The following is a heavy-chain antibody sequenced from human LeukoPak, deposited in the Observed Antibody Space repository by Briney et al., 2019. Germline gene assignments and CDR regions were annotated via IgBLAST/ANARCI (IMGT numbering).Heavy chain of an antibody. CDR2: INRSGST. V-gene: IGHV4-34*01. CDR3: ARRAPGRNYFDY. CDR1: GGSFSGYY. Sequence: SETLSLTCAVYGGSFSGYYWSWIRQPPGKGLEWIGEINRSGSTNYNPSLKSRVTISVDTSKNQFSLKLSSVTAADTAVYYCARRAPGRNYFDYWGEGTLVSVSS. J-gene: IGHJ4*02.